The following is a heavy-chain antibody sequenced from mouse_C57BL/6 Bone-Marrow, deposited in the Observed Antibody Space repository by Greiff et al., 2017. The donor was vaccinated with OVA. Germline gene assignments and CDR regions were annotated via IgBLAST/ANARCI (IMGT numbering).Heavy chain of an antibody. CDR3: ASSYRYGSSYWAMDY. V-gene: IGHV5-6*01. J-gene: IGHJ4*01. CDR2: ISSGGSYT. CDR1: GFTFSSYG. Sequence: EVQRVESGGDLVKPGGSLKLSCAASGFTFSSYGMSWVRQTPDKRLEWVATISSGGSYTYYPDSVKGRFTISRDNAKNTLYLQMSSLKSEDTAMYYCASSYRYGSSYWAMDYWGQGTSVTVSS. D-gene: IGHD1-1*01.